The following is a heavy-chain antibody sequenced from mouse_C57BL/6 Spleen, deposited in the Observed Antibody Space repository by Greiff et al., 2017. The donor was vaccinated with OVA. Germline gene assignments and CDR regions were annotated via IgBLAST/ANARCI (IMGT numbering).Heavy chain of an antibody. Sequence: QVQLQQPGAELVKPGASVKLSCKASGYTFTSYWMHWVKQRPGQGLEWIGRIHPSDGSTNYNGKFKSKATLTVDKSSSTAYMQLSSLTSEDSAVSVYARSTMVTSNAMDDWGQGTSVTVSS. J-gene: IGHJ4*01. D-gene: IGHD2-2*01. CDR1: GYTFTSYW. CDR3: ARSTMVTSNAMDD. CDR2: IHPSDGST. V-gene: IGHV1-64*01.